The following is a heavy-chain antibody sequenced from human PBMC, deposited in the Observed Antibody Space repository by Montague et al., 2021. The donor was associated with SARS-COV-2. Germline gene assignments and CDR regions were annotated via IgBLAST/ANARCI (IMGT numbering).Heavy chain of an antibody. J-gene: IGHJ6*02. Sequence: SLRLSCAASGFTFGHYGIHWVRQAPGKGLEWVAFISYDGRNTYYADSVTGRFTISRDDSNNTLFLQMNSLRTDDTAVYYCAKALGYFDCSFPQGGMDAWGQGTTAIVSS. CDR1: GFTFGHYG. CDR3: AKALGYFDCSFPQGGMDA. D-gene: IGHD3-9*01. CDR2: ISYDGRNT. V-gene: IGHV3-30*04.